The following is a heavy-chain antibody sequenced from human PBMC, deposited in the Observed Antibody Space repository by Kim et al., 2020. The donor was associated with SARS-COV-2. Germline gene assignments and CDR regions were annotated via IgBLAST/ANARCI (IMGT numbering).Heavy chain of an antibody. D-gene: IGHD6-13*01. J-gene: IGHJ4*02. Sequence: YYADSVKARFTIHRNSAKNSLYLQMNSLGAEATAVYYCAGDSSWNEGFDYWGQGTLVTVSS. CDR3: AGDSSWNEGFDY. V-gene: IGHV3-21*01.